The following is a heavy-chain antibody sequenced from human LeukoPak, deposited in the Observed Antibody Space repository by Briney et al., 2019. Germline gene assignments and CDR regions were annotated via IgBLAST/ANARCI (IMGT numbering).Heavy chain of an antibody. J-gene: IGHJ4*02. CDR3: VRNLPMDY. D-gene: IGHD1-14*01. Sequence: PGGSLRLSCSASGFTFSSYPMHWVRQAPGKGLEYVSSISGGGTTGYADSVRGRFTISRDNSKNTLYLQMSSLSPEDTAVYYCVRNLPMDYWGQGTLVTVSS. CDR2: ISGGGTT. V-gene: IGHV3-64D*06. CDR1: GFTFSSYP.